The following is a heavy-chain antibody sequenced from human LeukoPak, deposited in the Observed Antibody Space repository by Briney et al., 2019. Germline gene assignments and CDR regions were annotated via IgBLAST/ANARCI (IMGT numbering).Heavy chain of an antibody. CDR1: GFTFSSYW. V-gene: IGHV3-53*01. D-gene: IGHD2-2*01. CDR3: ARVRSSGYDY. Sequence: GGSLRLSCAASGFTFSSYWMSWVRQAPGKGLEWVSVIYSGGSTYYADSVKGRFTISRDNSKNTLYLQMNSLRAEDTAVYYCARVRSSGYDYWGQGTLVTVSS. J-gene: IGHJ4*02. CDR2: IYSGGST.